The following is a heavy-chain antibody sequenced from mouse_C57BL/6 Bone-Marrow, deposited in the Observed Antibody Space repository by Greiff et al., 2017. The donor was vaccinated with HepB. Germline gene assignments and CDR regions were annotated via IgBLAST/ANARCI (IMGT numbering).Heavy chain of an antibody. V-gene: IGHV14-3*01. D-gene: IGHD1-1*01. J-gene: IGHJ2*01. CDR1: GFNIKNTY. CDR3: ARSTVVAHFDY. Sequence: VQLKESVAELVRPGASVKLSCTASGFNIKNTYMHWVKQRPEQGLEWIGRIDPANGNTKDAPKFQGKATITADTSSNAAYLQRSSLTSEDTAIYYCARSTVVAHFDYWGQGTTLTVSS. CDR2: IDPANGNT.